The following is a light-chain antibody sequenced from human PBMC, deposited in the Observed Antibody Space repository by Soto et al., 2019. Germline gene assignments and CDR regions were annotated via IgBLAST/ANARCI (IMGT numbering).Light chain of an antibody. Sequence: DIVLTQSPATLSLSPAERATLSCRASQRVSRYLAWYQQQPGHAPRLLIYAISNRATGVPARFSGSGSGTDFTLTISGLESEDVAVYYCQHRTNWPPMHTFGSGTKVDSK. CDR1: QRVSRY. J-gene: IGKJ3*01. CDR3: QHRTNWPPMHT. V-gene: IGKV3-11*01. CDR2: AIS.